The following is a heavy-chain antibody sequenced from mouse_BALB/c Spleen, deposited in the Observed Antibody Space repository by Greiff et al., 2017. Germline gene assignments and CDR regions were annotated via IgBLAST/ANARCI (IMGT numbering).Heavy chain of an antibody. V-gene: IGHV1-62-2*01. CDR3: ARHDPYYGGYAMDY. Sequence: VQLQQSGAELAKPGASVKMSCKASGYTFTSYWMHWVKQRPGQGLEWIGWFYPGSGSIKYNEKFKDKATLTADKSSSTVYMELSRLTSEDSAVYFCARHDPYYGGYAMDYWGQGTSVTVSS. CDR2: FYPGSGSI. D-gene: IGHD1-1*02. J-gene: IGHJ4*01. CDR1: GYTFTSYW.